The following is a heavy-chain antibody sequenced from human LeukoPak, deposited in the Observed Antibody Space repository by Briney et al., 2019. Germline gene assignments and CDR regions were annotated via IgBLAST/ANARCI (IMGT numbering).Heavy chain of an antibody. CDR3: ARHGRQYNHMDV. CDR1: GGSISTYY. CDR2: ISNSGST. V-gene: IGHV4-59*08. J-gene: IGHJ6*03. Sequence: SETLSLTCTVSGGSISTYYWSWIRQPPGKGLEWIGYISNSGSTNYNPSLKSRLTLSVDMSENQFSLKLTSVAAADTAVYYCARHGRQYNHMDVWGRGTTVTVSS.